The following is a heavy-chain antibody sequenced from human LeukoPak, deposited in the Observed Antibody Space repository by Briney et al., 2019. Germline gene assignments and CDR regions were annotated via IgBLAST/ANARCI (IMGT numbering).Heavy chain of an antibody. CDR1: GGTFSSYA. V-gene: IGHV1-69*04. D-gene: IGHD2-2*01. J-gene: IGHJ5*02. Sequence: ASVKVSCKASGGTFSSYAISWVRQAPGQGLEWMGRIIPIFGIANYAQKFQGRVTITADKSTSTAYMELSSLRSEDTAAYYCARESCSSTSCYLGWFDPWGQGTLVTVSS. CDR2: IIPIFGIA. CDR3: ARESCSSTSCYLGWFDP.